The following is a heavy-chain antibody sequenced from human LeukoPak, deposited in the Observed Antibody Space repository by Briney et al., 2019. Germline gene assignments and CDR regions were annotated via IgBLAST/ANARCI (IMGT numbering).Heavy chain of an antibody. Sequence: GGSLRLSCAASGFTFSSYEMNWVRQAPGKGLEWVSYISSSGRTMYYADSLKGRFTISRDNSQNSLYLQMNSLRAEDTAVYYCAELGITMIGGVWGKGTTVTISS. CDR1: GFTFSSYE. V-gene: IGHV3-48*03. CDR2: ISSSGRTM. CDR3: AELGITMIGGV. J-gene: IGHJ6*04. D-gene: IGHD3-10*02.